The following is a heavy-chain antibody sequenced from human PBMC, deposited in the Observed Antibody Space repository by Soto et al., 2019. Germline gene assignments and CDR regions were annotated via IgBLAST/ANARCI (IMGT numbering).Heavy chain of an antibody. CDR2: ISGSGGST. CDR1: GFNFSNYA. Sequence: EVPLLESGGGLVQPGGSLRLSCAASGFNFSNYAVTWVRQAPGKGLECVSTISGSGGSTYYADSVKGRFSISRDNSKNTLYLQMTSRRAEDTAVYYCAKEQGSSWYEIDYWGQGTLITVSS. D-gene: IGHD6-13*01. V-gene: IGHV3-23*01. CDR3: AKEQGSSWYEIDY. J-gene: IGHJ4*02.